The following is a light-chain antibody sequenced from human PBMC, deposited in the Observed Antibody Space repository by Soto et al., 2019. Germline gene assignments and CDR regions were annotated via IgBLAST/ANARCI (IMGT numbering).Light chain of an antibody. Sequence: DIQMTQSPSTLSASVGDRVTITCRASQYIHNYLAWYQQKPGEAPKLLIYEAANLQCGVPSGFSGSGSGTEFTLTISSLQPDDFAAYYCQQSNNYPWTFGEGTRVEI. CDR1: QYIHNY. J-gene: IGKJ1*01. CDR2: EAA. V-gene: IGKV1-5*03. CDR3: QQSNNYPWT.